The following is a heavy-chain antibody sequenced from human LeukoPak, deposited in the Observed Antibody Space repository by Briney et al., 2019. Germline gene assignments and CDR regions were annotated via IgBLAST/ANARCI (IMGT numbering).Heavy chain of an antibody. CDR1: GFTFASYA. CDR2: ISSDGTTE. D-gene: IGHD3-10*01. J-gene: IGHJ4*02. Sequence: GGSLRLSCAGSGFTFASYAVRWVRQAPGKRLEWVAFISSDGTTEHYRGSVKGRFTLSRDNSKNTVSLQMSSLGTEDTAVYSCARGRDSGSFIIDYWGQGTLVTVSS. CDR3: ARGRDSGSFIIDY. V-gene: IGHV3-30-3*01.